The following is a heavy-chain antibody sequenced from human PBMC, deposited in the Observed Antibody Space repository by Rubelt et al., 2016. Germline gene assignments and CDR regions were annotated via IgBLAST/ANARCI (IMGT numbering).Heavy chain of an antibody. CDR3: ARDHGGLDY. J-gene: IGHJ4*02. CDR1: GDSVSTNSVA. D-gene: IGHD2-15*01. Sequence: QVQLQQSGPGLVKPSQTLSLTCAISGDSVSTNSVAWNWIRQSPSRGLEWLGRTYYRAKWYNEYAVSVKSRITINPDTSNDQFSLPLNSVTPEYTAVYYCARDHGGLDYWGQGTLVTVSS. CDR2: TYYRAKWYN. V-gene: IGHV6-1*01.